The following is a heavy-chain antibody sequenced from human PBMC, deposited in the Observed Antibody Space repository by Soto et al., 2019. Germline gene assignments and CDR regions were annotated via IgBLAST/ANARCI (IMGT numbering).Heavy chain of an antibody. J-gene: IGHJ5*02. D-gene: IGHD3-10*01. CDR3: AKXGSGSYQRNWFAP. Sequence: SLRLSCAASGFTFSSYAMSWVRQAPGKGLEWVSAISGSGGSTYYADSVKGRFTISRDNSKNTLYLQMNSLRAEDTAVYYYAKXGSGSYQRNWFAPWGQGTLVTVSS. CDR2: ISGSGGST. V-gene: IGHV3-23*01. CDR1: GFTFSSYA.